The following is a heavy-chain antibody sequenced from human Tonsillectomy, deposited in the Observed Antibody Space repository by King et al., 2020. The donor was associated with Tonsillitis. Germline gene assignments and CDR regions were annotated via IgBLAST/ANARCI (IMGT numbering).Heavy chain of an antibody. CDR3: PRDGLVSSGTVDY. CDR2: IYHSGST. Sequence: VQLQESGPGLVKPSETLSLTCAVSGYSIRTAYYWGWIRQPPGKGLEWIGSIYHSGSTYYSPSLKSRVTISVDTSKNQFSLKLSSVTAADTGVYYCPRDGLVSSGTVDYWGQGSLVTVSS. CDR1: GYSIRTAYY. J-gene: IGHJ4*02. V-gene: IGHV4-38-2*01. D-gene: IGHD3-22*01.